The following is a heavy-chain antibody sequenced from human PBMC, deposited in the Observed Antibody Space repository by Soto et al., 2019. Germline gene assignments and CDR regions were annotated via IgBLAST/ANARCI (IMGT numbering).Heavy chain of an antibody. V-gene: IGHV4-31*03. CDR1: GSSISSGGYY. J-gene: IGHJ6*02. CDR3: AKNGASSKTWYMWYYALDV. CDR2: IYYSGST. Sequence: PSETLSLTCTVSGSSISSGGYYWSWIRQHPGKGLEWIGYIYYSGSTYYNPSLKSRVTISVDTSKNQFSLKLSSVTAADTAVYYCAKNGASSKTWYMWYYALDVWGQGTTVTVSS. D-gene: IGHD6-13*01.